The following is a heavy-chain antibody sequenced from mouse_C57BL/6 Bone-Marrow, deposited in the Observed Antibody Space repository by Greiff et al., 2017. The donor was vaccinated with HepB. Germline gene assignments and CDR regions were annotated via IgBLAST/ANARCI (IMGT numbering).Heavy chain of an antibody. D-gene: IGHD1-1*01. V-gene: IGHV5-15*01. Sequence: EVQLMESGGGLVQPGGSLKLSCAASGFTFSDYGMAWVRQAPRKGPEWVAFISNLAYSIYYADTVTGRFTISRENAKNTLYLEMSSLRSEDTAMYYCARQDYYGSTYYWYFDVWGTGTTVTVSS. CDR1: GFTFSDYG. J-gene: IGHJ1*03. CDR2: ISNLAYSI. CDR3: ARQDYYGSTYYWYFDV.